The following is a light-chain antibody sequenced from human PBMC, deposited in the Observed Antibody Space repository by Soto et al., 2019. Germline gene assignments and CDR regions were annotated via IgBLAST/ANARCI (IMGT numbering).Light chain of an antibody. V-gene: IGKV1-9*01. J-gene: IGKJ5*01. Sequence: IQLTQSPSYLSASVGDRVTISCRASQDIGNYLAWYQQKPGEAPKLLIYDASTLQSGVPLRFGGSGSGTDFTLTISSLQPEDFATYYCQQLNKYPVTFGQGTRLEIK. CDR1: QDIGNY. CDR2: DAS. CDR3: QQLNKYPVT.